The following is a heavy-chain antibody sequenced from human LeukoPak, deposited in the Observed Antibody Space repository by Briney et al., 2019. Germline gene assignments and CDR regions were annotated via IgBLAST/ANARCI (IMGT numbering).Heavy chain of an antibody. CDR3: ARGEARSADY. J-gene: IGHJ4*02. Sequence: GGSLRLSCAASRFTFSGYWMHWVRQAPGKGLVWVSRINSDGTTITYADSVNGRFTISRDNAKNTLYLQMNSLRAEDTAVYYCARGEARSADYWGRGTLVTVSS. D-gene: IGHD1-26*01. CDR2: INSDGTTI. CDR1: RFTFSGYW. V-gene: IGHV3-74*01.